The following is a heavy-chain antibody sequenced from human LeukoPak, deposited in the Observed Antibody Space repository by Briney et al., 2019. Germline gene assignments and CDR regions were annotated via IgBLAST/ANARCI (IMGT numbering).Heavy chain of an antibody. CDR2: IKSKTDGETT. J-gene: IGHJ4*02. Sequence: GGSLRLSCAASGSFVNNAWMNWVRQAPGKGLGWVGRIKSKTDGETTDYAAPVKGRFTISRDDSKNMLYLQMNSLKIEDTAVYYCTDWAASSSWDHWGQGTLVTVSS. D-gene: IGHD6-6*01. CDR3: TDWAASSSWDH. CDR1: GSFVNNAW. V-gene: IGHV3-15*07.